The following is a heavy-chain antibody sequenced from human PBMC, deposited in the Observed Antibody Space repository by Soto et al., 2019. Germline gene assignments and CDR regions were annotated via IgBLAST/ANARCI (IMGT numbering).Heavy chain of an antibody. J-gene: IGHJ4*01. V-gene: IGHV1-18*04. CDR1: GYTFTTYG. D-gene: IGHD4-17*01. CDR2: ISAYSGNT. CDR3: ARVVKAGDYGDYGRYYFDY. Sequence: QVQLVQSGAEVKKPGASVKVSCKASGYTFTTYGITWVRQAPGQGLEWMGWISAYSGNTNYPQKLQGRLTVTTDTSTNTAYMDLRSLRSDDTAVYYCARVVKAGDYGDYGRYYFDYWGHGTLVTVSS.